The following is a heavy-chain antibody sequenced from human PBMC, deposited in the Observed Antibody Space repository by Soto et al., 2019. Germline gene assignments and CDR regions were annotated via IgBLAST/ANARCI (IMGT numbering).Heavy chain of an antibody. CDR2: ISHHGLKE. CDR3: AKDWVGGSNKYYFEY. Sequence: VAGISHHGLKEHYADSVKGLFTISRDNSKKTVYLQLNSLRGDDTAVYYCAKDWVGGSNKYYFEYWGQGTLVTVSS. J-gene: IGHJ4*02. V-gene: IGHV3-30*18. D-gene: IGHD1-26*01.